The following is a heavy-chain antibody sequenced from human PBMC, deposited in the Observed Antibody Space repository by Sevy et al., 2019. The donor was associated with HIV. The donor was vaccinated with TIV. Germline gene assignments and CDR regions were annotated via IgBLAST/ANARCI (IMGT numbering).Heavy chain of an antibody. J-gene: IGHJ2*01. CDR1: GFAFGDLY. V-gene: IGHV3-72*01. D-gene: IGHD2-15*01. Sequence: GGSLRLSCAASGFAFGDLYMDWVRQAPGKGLEWVGRIRNKPKSYTTEYAASVKGRFTISRDDSRNSLYLQMNSLKTEDTAVYYCAAAAANKGYFDIWGRGSLVTVSS. CDR2: IRNKPKSYTT. CDR3: AAAAANKGYFDI.